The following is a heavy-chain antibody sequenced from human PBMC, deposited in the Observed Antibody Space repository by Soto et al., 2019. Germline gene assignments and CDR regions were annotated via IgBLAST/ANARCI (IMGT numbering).Heavy chain of an antibody. CDR1: GGSISSGGYY. J-gene: IGHJ6*03. D-gene: IGHD3-10*01. CDR2: IYYSGST. Sequence: QVQLQESGPGLVKPSQALSLTCTVSGGSISSGGYYWSWIRQHPGKGLEWIGYIYYSGSTYYNPSIKSRVTISVDTSKNQFSLKLSSVTAADTAVYYCATLYGSGIYFSYYYMDVWGKGTTVTVSS. V-gene: IGHV4-31*03. CDR3: ATLYGSGIYFSYYYMDV.